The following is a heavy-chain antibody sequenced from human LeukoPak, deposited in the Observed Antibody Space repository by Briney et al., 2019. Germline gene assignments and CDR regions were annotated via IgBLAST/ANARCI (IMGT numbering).Heavy chain of an antibody. V-gene: IGHV1-2*02. J-gene: IGHJ6*02. CDR2: INPNSGGT. D-gene: IGHD3-3*01. CDR1: GYTFTGYY. CDR3: ARLYDFWSGTDGDYYYGMDV. Sequence: GASVKVSCKASGYTFTGYYMHWVRHAPGQGLEWMGCINPNSGGTNYAQKFQGRVTMTRDTSISTAYMELSRLRSDDTAVYYCARLYDFWSGTDGDYYYGMDVWGQGTTVTVSS.